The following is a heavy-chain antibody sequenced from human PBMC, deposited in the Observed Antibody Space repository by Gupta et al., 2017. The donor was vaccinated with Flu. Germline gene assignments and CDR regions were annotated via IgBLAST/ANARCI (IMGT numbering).Heavy chain of an antibody. CDR3: AKSRGSSGKYYLPVKRSSYMDV. CDR2: ISYDGSDK. J-gene: IGHJ6*03. V-gene: IGHV3-30*18. Sequence: QVQLVESGVGVVQPGRSLRLSCAASGLTISTYAMHWVRQAPGKGLEWVAIISYDGSDKYYIDSVKGRFNISRDNSKNTLYLQMNSLRAEDTAVYYCAKSRGSSGKYYLPVKRSSYMDVWGKGTTVTVSS. CDR1: GLTISTYA. D-gene: IGHD3-10*01.